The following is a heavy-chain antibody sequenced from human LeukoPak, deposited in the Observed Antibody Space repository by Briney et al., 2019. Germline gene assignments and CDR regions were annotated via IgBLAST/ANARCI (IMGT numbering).Heavy chain of an antibody. CDR1: GGSFSGYY. CDR3: ARFRPPVDY. CDR2: INHSGST. V-gene: IGHV4-34*01. D-gene: IGHD6-6*01. Sequence: SETLSLICAVYGGSFSGYYWNWIRQPPGKGLEWIGDINHSGSTNYNPSLKSRVTISVDTSKNQYSLKLSSVTAADTAIYYCARFRPPVDYWGQGTLVTVSS. J-gene: IGHJ4*02.